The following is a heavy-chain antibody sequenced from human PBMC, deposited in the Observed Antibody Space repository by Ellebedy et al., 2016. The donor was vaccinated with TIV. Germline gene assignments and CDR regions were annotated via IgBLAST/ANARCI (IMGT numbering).Heavy chain of an antibody. D-gene: IGHD3-10*01. CDR3: ARVTTMVRGVIRCLDV. Sequence: AASVKVSCKASGYTFTSYAMHWVRQAPGQRLEWMGWISAYNGNTKYAQKLQGRVTMTTDTSTSTAYMELRSLRSDDTAVYYCARVTTMVRGVIRCLDVWGHGTTVTVSS. V-gene: IGHV1-18*01. CDR2: ISAYNGNT. J-gene: IGHJ6*02. CDR1: GYTFTSYA.